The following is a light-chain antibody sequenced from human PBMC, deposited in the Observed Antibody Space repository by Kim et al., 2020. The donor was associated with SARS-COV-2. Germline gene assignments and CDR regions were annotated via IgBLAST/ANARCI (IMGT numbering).Light chain of an antibody. CDR2: RDN. CDR1: NIGSKN. CDR3: QVWDSSTVV. J-gene: IGLJ2*01. Sequence: EAMGQTARITCGGNNIGSKNVHWYQQKPGQAPVLVIYRDNSRPSGTPGRFSDSNSVNTATLTISRAQAGDEGDYYCQVWDSSTVVFGGGTQLTVL. V-gene: IGLV3-9*01.